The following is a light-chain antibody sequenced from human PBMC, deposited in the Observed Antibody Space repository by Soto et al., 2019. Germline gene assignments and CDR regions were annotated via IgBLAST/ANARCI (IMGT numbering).Light chain of an antibody. J-gene: IGLJ1*01. Sequence: QSALTQPRSVSGSPGQSVTISCTGTSSDVGGYNYVSWYQQHPGKAPKLMIYDVSKRPSGVPDRFSGSKSGNTPSLTISGLQAEDEADYYCCSYAGSYPYVFGTGTKLTVL. V-gene: IGLV2-11*01. CDR2: DVS. CDR3: CSYAGSYPYV. CDR1: SSDVGGYNY.